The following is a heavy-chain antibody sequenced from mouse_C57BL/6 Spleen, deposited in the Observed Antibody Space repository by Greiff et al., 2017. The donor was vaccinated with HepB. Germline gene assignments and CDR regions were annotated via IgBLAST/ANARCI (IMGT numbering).Heavy chain of an antibody. J-gene: IGHJ3*01. CDR2: IYPGSGST. Sequence: QVQLQQPGAELVKPGASVKMSCKASGYTFTSYWITWVKQRPEQGLEWIGDIYPGSGSTNYNEKFKSKATLTVDTSSSTAYMQLSSLTSEDSAVYYCARGYYYGSSPFAYWGQGTLVTVSA. CDR1: GYTFTSYW. V-gene: IGHV1-55*01. D-gene: IGHD1-1*01. CDR3: ARGYYYGSSPFAY.